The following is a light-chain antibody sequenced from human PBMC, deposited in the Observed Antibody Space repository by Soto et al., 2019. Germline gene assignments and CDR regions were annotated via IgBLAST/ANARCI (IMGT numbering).Light chain of an antibody. CDR1: QSISSF. Sequence: DIVLTQSPATLSLSPGERATLSCRASQSISSFLGWYQQKPGQAPRLLIYDASNRATGIPARFSGSGSGADFTLTISSLEPEDFAVYYCQQRSSWPLTFGQGTKLEIK. J-gene: IGKJ2*01. CDR3: QQRSSWPLT. V-gene: IGKV3-11*01. CDR2: DAS.